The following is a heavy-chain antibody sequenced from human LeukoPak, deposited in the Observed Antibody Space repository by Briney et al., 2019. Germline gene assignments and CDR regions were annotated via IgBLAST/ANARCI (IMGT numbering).Heavy chain of an antibody. CDR2: ISDDFGT. J-gene: IGHJ4*02. CDR3: ARGNSGHCTGATCYALDY. D-gene: IGHD2-2*01. CDR1: GFTFSSYA. Sequence: KSGGSLRLSCAASGFTFSSYAMSFLRRAPGKGLEWVSAISDDFGTYHADSVKGRFTISRDNSRNTLYLQMTSLRAEDTAVYYCARGNSGHCTGATCYALDYWGQGTLVTVSS. V-gene: IGHV3-23*01.